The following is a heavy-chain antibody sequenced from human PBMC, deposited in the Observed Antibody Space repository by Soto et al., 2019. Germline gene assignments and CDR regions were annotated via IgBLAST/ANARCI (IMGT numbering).Heavy chain of an antibody. D-gene: IGHD4-4*01. CDR2: INHSGST. CDR1: GGSFSGYY. J-gene: IGHJ6*03. V-gene: IGHV4-34*01. CDR3: AREFGQSGQRLTVTTYYYYMDV. Sequence: SETLSLTCAVYGGSFSGYYWSWIRQPPGKGLEWIGEINHSGSTNYNPSLKSRVTISVDTSKNQFSLKLSSVTAADTAVYYCAREFGQSGQRLTVTTYYYYMDVWGKGTTVTVSS.